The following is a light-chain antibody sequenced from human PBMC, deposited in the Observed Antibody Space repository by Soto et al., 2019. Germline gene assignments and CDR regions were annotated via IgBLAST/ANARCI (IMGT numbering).Light chain of an antibody. CDR3: GSYASSSTPVV. CDR2: EVS. V-gene: IGLV2-14*01. CDR1: SSDVGGYNY. J-gene: IGLJ2*01. Sequence: QSALTQPASVSGSPGQSITISCTGTSSDVGGYNYVSWYQQHQGKAPNLVIYEVSNRPSGVSNRFSGSKSGNTASLTISGLQAEDEADYYCGSYASSSTPVVFGGGTKVTVL.